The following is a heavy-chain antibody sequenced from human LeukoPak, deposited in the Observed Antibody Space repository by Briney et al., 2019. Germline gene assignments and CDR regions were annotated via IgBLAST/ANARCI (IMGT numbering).Heavy chain of an antibody. V-gene: IGHV1-69*05. Sequence: SVKVSSKASGGTVSRYAISSVRQAAGQGLGWRGGIIPIFGTANYAQKFQGRVTITTDESTSTAYMELSSLRSEDTAVYYCARDLISSGWYYFDYWGQGTLVTVSS. CDR3: ARDLISSGWYYFDY. J-gene: IGHJ4*02. CDR1: GGTVSRYA. CDR2: IIPIFGTA. D-gene: IGHD6-19*01.